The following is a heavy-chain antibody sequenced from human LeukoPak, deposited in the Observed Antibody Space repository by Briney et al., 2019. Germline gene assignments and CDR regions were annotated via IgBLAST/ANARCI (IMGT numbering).Heavy chain of an antibody. J-gene: IGHJ5*02. CDR2: IIPIFGTA. Sequence: ASVKVSCQASGGTFSSYAISWVRQAPGQGLEWMGGIIPIFGTANYAQKFQGRVTITADESTSTAYMELSSLRSEDTAVYYCAREYGSGSEFDPWGQGTLVTVSS. CDR1: GGTFSSYA. D-gene: IGHD3-10*01. CDR3: AREYGSGSEFDP. V-gene: IGHV1-69*13.